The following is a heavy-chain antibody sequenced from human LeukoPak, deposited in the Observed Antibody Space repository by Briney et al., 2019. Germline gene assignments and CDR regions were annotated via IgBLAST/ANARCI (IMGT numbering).Heavy chain of an antibody. CDR2: IKQDGSEK. Sequence: GGSLRLPCAASGFTFSSYWMSWVRQAPGKGLEWVANIKQDGSEKYYVDSVKGRFTISRDNAKNSLYLQMNSLRAEDTAVYYCARSGGSSWYPYYFDYWGQGNLVTVSS. J-gene: IGHJ4*02. V-gene: IGHV3-7*01. CDR1: GFTFSSYW. D-gene: IGHD6-13*01. CDR3: ARSGGSSWYPYYFDY.